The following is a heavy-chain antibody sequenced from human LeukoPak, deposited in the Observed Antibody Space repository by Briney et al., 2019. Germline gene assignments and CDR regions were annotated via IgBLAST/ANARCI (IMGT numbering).Heavy chain of an antibody. CDR3: ARAYDFWSGYWPPYFDY. CDR2: IYYSGST. J-gene: IGHJ4*02. Sequence: SETLSLTCTVSGGSISSSSYYWGWIRQPPGKGLEWIGSIYYSGSTYYNPSLKSRVTISVDTSKNQFSLKLSSVTAADTAVYYCARAYDFWSGYWPPYFDYWGQGTLVTVSS. D-gene: IGHD3-3*01. V-gene: IGHV4-39*07. CDR1: GGSISSSSYY.